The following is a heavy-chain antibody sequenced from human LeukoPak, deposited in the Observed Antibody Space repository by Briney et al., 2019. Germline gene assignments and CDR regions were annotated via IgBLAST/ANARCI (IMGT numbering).Heavy chain of an antibody. CDR3: AKAPVTTCSGAYCYPFDY. CDR2: IFPSGGEI. CDR1: GFTFSTFA. Sequence: GGSLRLSCAASGFTFSTFAMIWVRQPPGKGLEWVSSIFPSGGEIHYADPVKGRFTISRDSSKNTLYLQINSLRAGAAAVYYRAKAPVTTCSGAYCYPFDYWSQGTLVTVSS. D-gene: IGHD2-15*01. V-gene: IGHV3-23*01. J-gene: IGHJ4*02.